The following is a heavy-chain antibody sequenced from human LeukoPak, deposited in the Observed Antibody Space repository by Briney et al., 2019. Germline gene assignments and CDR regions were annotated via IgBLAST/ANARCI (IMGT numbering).Heavy chain of an antibody. CDR1: GASISISNW. CDR2: IYHSGST. CDR3: ASRLYVSARNFDY. D-gene: IGHD2/OR15-2a*01. J-gene: IGHJ4*02. V-gene: IGHV4-4*02. Sequence: SETLSLTCAVSGASISISNWWSWVRQPPGKGLEWIGEIYHSGSTNYNPSLKSRVTISVDKSKNQFSLKLSSVTAADTAVYYCASRLYVSARNFDYWGQGTLVTVSS.